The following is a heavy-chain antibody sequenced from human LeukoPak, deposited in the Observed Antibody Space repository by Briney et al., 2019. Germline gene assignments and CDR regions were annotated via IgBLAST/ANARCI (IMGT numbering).Heavy chain of an antibody. J-gene: IGHJ4*02. CDR2: ISYDGSNK. Sequence: GGSLRLSCAASGFTFSSYGMHWVRQAPGKGLEWVAVISYDGSNKYYADSVKGRFTISRDNSKNTLYLQMNSLRAEDTAVYYCAKDRLPFYCSGGSCYQGLFDYWGQGTLVTVSS. CDR1: GFTFSSYG. D-gene: IGHD2-15*01. V-gene: IGHV3-30*18. CDR3: AKDRLPFYCSGGSCYQGLFDY.